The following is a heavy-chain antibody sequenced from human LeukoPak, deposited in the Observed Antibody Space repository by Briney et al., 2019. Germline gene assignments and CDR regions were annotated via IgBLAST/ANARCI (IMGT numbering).Heavy chain of an antibody. CDR1: GYTFTSYG. V-gene: IGHV1-18*01. CDR3: ARTHYDILTGYPGNWFDP. CDR2: ISAYNGNT. D-gene: IGHD3-9*01. J-gene: IGHJ5*02. Sequence: ASVKVSCKASGYTFTSYGISWVRQAPGQGLEWMGWISAYNGNTNYAQKLQGRVTMTTDTSTSTAYMELRSLRSDDTAVYYCARTHYDILTGYPGNWFDPWGQGTLVTVSS.